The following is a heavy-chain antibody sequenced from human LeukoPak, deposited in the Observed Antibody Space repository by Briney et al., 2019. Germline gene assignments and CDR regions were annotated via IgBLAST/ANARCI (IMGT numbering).Heavy chain of an antibody. CDR1: GFIFSHYG. J-gene: IGHJ4*02. D-gene: IGHD2-2*01. CDR3: ARDRNIVVPSGNFDS. CDR2: IWYDGSNI. Sequence: GGSLRLSCAASGFIFSHYGMQWVRQAPGKGLEWVAGIWYDGSNIHYADSVKGRFTISRDNSKNTVYLHLNSLRAEDTAVYFCARDRNIVVPSGNFDSCGQGIQVTVSS. V-gene: IGHV3-33*01.